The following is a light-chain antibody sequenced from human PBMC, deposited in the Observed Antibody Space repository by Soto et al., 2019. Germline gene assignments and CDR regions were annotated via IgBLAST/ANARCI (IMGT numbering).Light chain of an antibody. CDR3: CSYTSSTSYV. Sequence: QSALTQPASVSGSPGQSITISCTGTSSDVGGYNFVSWYQQHPGKAPKLMIYDVSIRPSGVSNRFSGSKSGTTASLTISGLQAEDEADYYCCSYTSSTSYVFGTGTKVTV. J-gene: IGLJ1*01. CDR1: SSDVGGYNF. CDR2: DVS. V-gene: IGLV2-14*01.